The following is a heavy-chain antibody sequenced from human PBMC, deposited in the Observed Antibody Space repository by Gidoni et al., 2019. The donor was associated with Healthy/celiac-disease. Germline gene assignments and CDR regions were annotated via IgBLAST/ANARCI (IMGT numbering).Heavy chain of an antibody. Sequence: QVQLVQSGAEVKKPGSSVKVSCKASGAPFSSHAISWVRQAPGQGLEWMGGIIPIFGTANYAQKFQGRVTITADKSTSTAYMELSSLRSEDTAVYYCARAHSSGYYRLDDAFDIWGQGTMVTVSS. CDR2: IIPIFGTA. CDR3: ARAHSSGYYRLDDAFDI. J-gene: IGHJ3*02. D-gene: IGHD3-22*01. CDR1: GAPFSSHA. V-gene: IGHV1-69*06.